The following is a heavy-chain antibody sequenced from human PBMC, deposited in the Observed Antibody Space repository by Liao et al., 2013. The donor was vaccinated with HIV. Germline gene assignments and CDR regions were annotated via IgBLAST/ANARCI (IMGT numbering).Heavy chain of an antibody. J-gene: IGHJ3*02. CDR1: GGSISSYY. D-gene: IGHD2-21*02. Sequence: QVQLQESGPGLLKPSETLSLTCTVSGGSISSYYWSWIRQPAGKGLEWIGRIYSSGSANYNPSLKSRVIISLDMSKNQFSLRLSSVTAADTAVYYCARESVLTYTDALDMWGQGTMVTVSS. V-gene: IGHV4-4*07. CDR2: IYSSGSA. CDR3: ARESVLTYTDALDM.